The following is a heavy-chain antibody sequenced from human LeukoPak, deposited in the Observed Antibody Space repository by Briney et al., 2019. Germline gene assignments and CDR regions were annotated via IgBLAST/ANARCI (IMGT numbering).Heavy chain of an antibody. D-gene: IGHD3-22*01. CDR2: IIPIFGTA. V-gene: IGHV1-69*05. J-gene: IGHJ4*02. Sequence: GSSVKVSCKASGGTFSSYAISWVRQAPGQGLEWMGRIIPIFGTANYAQKFQGRVTITTDESTSTAYTELSSLRSEDTAVYYCARDFSYYYDSSGDYWGQGTLVTVSS. CDR1: GGTFSSYA. CDR3: ARDFSYYYDSSGDY.